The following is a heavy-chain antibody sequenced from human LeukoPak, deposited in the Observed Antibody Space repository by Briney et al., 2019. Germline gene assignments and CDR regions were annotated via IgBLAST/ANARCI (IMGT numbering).Heavy chain of an antibody. CDR3: TTDSSGWYGWFDP. D-gene: IGHD6-19*01. V-gene: IGHV3-15*01. CDR2: IKSKTDGGTT. J-gene: IGHJ5*02. CDR1: GFSFSDAW. Sequence: GGSLRLSCTVSGFSFSDAWMSWVRQAPGKGLEWVGRIKSKTDGGTTDYAAPVKGRFTISRDDSKNTLYLQMNSLKTEDTAVYYCTTDSSGWYGWFDPWGQGNLVTVSS.